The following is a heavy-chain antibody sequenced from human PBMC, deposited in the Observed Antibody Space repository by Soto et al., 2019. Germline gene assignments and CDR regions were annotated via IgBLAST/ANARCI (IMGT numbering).Heavy chain of an antibody. CDR1: GDSVSSNRAA. CDR3: AREPRRTAPMGPMDV. J-gene: IGHJ6*02. CDR2: TYYRTRWCN. V-gene: IGHV6-1*01. Sequence: SQTLSLTCVISGDSVSSNRAAWNWIRQSASRGREWLGRTYYRTRWCNEYAASLKSRININTDTSKNQSSLQLNSVTPEDTAVYYCAREPRRTAPMGPMDVWGQGTTVTVSS. D-gene: IGHD3-16*01.